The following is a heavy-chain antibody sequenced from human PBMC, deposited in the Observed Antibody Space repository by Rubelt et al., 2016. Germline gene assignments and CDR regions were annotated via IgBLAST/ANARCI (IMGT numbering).Heavy chain of an antibody. CDR1: GYTFTSYG. CDR3: ARDPRPVRGVSMAPTH. J-gene: IGHJ4*02. Sequence: QVQLVQSGAEAKKPGASVKVSCKASGYTFTSYGISWVRPAPGQGLEWMGWISAYNANTNYAQKIEGRVTMTSGTSTSAAYTVLGSLRADDTAVYYCARDPRPVRGVSMAPTHGGQGTRVSVSS. CDR2: ISAYNANT. D-gene: IGHD3-10*01. V-gene: IGHV1-18*01.